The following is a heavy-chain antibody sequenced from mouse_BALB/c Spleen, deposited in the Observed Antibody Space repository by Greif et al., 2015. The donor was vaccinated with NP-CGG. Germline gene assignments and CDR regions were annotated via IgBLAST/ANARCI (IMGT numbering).Heavy chain of an antibody. J-gene: IGHJ4*01. CDR1: GFTFNTYA. Sequence: DVQLQESGGGLVQPKGSLKLSCAASGFTFNTYAMNWVRQAPGKGLEWVARIRSKSNNYATYYADSVKDRFTISRDDSQSMLYLQMNNLKTEDTAMYYCVWEGVAMDYWGQGTSVTVSS. V-gene: IGHV10-1*02. CDR3: VWEGVAMDY. CDR2: IRSKSNNYAT.